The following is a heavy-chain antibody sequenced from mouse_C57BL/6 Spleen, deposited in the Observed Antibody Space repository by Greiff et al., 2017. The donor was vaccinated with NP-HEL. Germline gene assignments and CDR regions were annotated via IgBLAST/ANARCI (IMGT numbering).Heavy chain of an antibody. CDR2: IYPGDGDT. CDR1: GYAFSSSW. Sequence: QVQLKQSGPELVKPGASVKISCKASGYAFSSSWMNWVKQRPGKGLEWIGRIYPGDGDTNYNGKFKGKATLTADKSSSTAYMQLSSLTSEDSAVYFCARDYYGIRYYAMDYWGQGTSVTVSS. D-gene: IGHD1-1*01. CDR3: ARDYYGIRYYAMDY. V-gene: IGHV1-82*01. J-gene: IGHJ4*01.